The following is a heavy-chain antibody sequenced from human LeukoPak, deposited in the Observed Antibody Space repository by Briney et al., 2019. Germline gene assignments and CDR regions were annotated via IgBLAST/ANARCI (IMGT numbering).Heavy chain of an antibody. V-gene: IGHV4-39*01. J-gene: IGHJ4*02. CDR2: IYYSGST. Sequence: SETLSLTCTVSGGSISSSSYYWGWIRQPPGKGLEWIGSIYYSGSTYYNPSLKSRVTISVDTSKNQFSLKLSSVTAADTAVYYCARLVPAAISFDYWGQGTLVTVSS. CDR3: ARLVPAAISFDY. CDR1: GGSISSSSYY. D-gene: IGHD2-2*01.